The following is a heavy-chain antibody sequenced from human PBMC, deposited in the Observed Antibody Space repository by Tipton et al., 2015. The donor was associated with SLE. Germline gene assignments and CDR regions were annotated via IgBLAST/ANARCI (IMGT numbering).Heavy chain of an antibody. CDR2: INHSGST. CDR1: GGSFSGYY. D-gene: IGHD4-17*01. CDR3: ASKVRTVDYGDYEGPDY. Sequence: GLVKPSETLSLTCAVYGGSFSGYYWSCIRQPPGKGLEWIGEINHSGSTNYNPSLKSRVTISRDTSKSQFSLEMTSVIAADTAVYYCASKVRTVDYGDYEGPDYWGQGTLVTVSS. V-gene: IGHV4-34*01. J-gene: IGHJ4*02.